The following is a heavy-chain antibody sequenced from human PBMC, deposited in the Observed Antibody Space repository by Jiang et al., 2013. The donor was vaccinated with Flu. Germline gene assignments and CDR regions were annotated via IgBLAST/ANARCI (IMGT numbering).Heavy chain of an antibody. CDR1: GYSISSGYY. D-gene: IGHD1-26*01. J-gene: IGHJ4*02. Sequence: GPGLVKPSQTLSLTCTVSGYSISSGYYWGWIRQPPGKGLEWIGSIYHSGSTYYNPSLKSRVTISVDTSKNQFSLKLSSVTAADTAVYYCARDSYNSGSYALFGYWGQGTLVTVSS. V-gene: IGHV4-38-2*02. CDR2: IYHSGST. CDR3: ARDSYNSGSYALFGY.